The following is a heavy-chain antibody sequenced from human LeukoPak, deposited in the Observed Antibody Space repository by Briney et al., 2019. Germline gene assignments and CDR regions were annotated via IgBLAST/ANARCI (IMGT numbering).Heavy chain of an antibody. V-gene: IGHV3-66*02. CDR3: AREPVTTYFYHYYMDV. CDR2: IYSGGST. D-gene: IGHD4-11*01. CDR1: GFSVRSSY. Sequence: GGSLRLSCAASGFSVRSSYMNWVRQAPGKGLQWVSVIYSGGSTYYADFVKGRFTISRDIFKNTVYLQMNDLRGEDTAVYYCAREPVTTYFYHYYMDVWGKGTTVTVSS. J-gene: IGHJ6*03.